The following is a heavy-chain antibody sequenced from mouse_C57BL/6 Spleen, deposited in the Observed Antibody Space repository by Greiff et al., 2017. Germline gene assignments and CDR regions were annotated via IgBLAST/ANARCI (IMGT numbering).Heavy chain of an antibody. D-gene: IGHD1-1*01. J-gene: IGHJ2*01. CDR3: TTWGYYGSLDY. Sequence: EVQLQQSGPELVRPGASVKISCKASGYTFTDYYMNWVKQSHGKSLEWIGRIDPEDGDTEYAPKFQGKATMTADTSSNPAYLQLSSLTSEETAVYYCTTWGYYGSLDYWGQGTTLTVSS. V-gene: IGHV14-1*01. CDR1: GYTFTDYY. CDR2: IDPEDGDT.